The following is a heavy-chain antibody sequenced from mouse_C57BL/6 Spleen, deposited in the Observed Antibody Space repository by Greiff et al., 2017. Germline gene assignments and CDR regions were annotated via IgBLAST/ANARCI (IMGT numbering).Heavy chain of an antibody. D-gene: IGHD5-1*01. V-gene: IGHV1-42*01. J-gene: IGHJ4*01. CDR2: INPSTGGT. CDR1: GYSFTGYY. CDR3: ARGSTYYYAMDY. Sequence: DVQLQESGPELVKPGASVKISCKASGYSFTGYYLNWVQQSPEKSLEWIGEINPSTGGTTYNQKFKAKATLTVHKSSSTAYMQHKSLSSEVSAVYYCARGSTYYYAMDYWGQGTSVTVSS.